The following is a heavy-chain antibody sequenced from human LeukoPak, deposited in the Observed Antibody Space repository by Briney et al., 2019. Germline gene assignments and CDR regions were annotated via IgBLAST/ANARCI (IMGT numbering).Heavy chain of an antibody. V-gene: IGHV1-69*13. D-gene: IGHD3-10*01. CDR2: IIPIFGTA. Sequence: SVKVSCKASGGTFSSYAISWVRQAPGQGLEWMGGIIPIFGTANYAQKFQGRVTITADESTSTAYMELSSLRSEDTAVYYCAREGVGVRDSVAFDIWGQGTTVTVSS. CDR1: GGTFSSYA. J-gene: IGHJ3*02. CDR3: AREGVGVRDSVAFDI.